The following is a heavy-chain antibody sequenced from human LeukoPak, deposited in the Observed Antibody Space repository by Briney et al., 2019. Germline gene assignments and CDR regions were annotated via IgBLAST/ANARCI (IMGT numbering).Heavy chain of an antibody. CDR2: IYYSGST. CDR1: GGSISSYY. V-gene: IGHV4-59*08. D-gene: IGHD3-16*01. CDR3: ARLFVWGKARFDP. Sequence: SETLSLTCTVSGGSISSYYWSWIRQPPGKGLEWIGYIYYSGSTNYNPSLKSRVTISVDTSKNQFSLKLSSVTAADTAVYYCARLFVWGKARFDPWGQGTLVTVSS. J-gene: IGHJ5*02.